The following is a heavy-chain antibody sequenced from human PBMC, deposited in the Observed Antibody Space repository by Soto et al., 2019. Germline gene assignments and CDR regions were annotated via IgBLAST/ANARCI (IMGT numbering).Heavy chain of an antibody. V-gene: IGHV4-59*01. CDR1: GGSISSYY. Sequence: TSETLSLTCTVSGGSISSYYWSWIRQPPGKGLEWIGYIYYSGSTNYNPSLKSRVTISVDTSKNQFSLKLSSVTAADTAVYYCAREYSSGWSFDYWGQGTLVTVS. D-gene: IGHD6-19*01. CDR2: IYYSGST. J-gene: IGHJ4*02. CDR3: AREYSSGWSFDY.